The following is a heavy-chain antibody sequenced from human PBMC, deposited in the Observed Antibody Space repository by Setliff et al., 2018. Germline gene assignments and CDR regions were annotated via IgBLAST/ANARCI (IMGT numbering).Heavy chain of an antibody. Sequence: PGESLKISCAASGFTFSSYSMNWVRQAPGKGLEWVSSISSGSSYIYYADSVKGRFTISRDNAKNSLYLQMNSLRAEDTAVYYCAREELWFGELASYYYYGMDVWGQGTTVTVSS. CDR3: AREELWFGELASYYYYGMDV. D-gene: IGHD3-10*01. CDR1: GFTFSSYS. J-gene: IGHJ6*02. V-gene: IGHV3-21*01. CDR2: ISSGSSYI.